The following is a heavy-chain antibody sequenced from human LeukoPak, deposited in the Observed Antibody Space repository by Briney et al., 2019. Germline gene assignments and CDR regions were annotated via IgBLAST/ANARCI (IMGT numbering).Heavy chain of an antibody. CDR3: ARLRSGYDYVWGSYRSWPLLDY. Sequence: SETLSLTCTVSGGSIRSYYWSWIRQPPGKGLEWIGYIYYSGSTNYNPSLKSRVTISVDTSKNQFSLKLSSVTAADTAVYYCARLRSGYDYVWGSYRSWPLLDYWGQGTLVTVSS. J-gene: IGHJ4*02. D-gene: IGHD3-16*02. CDR1: GGSIRSYY. V-gene: IGHV4-59*08. CDR2: IYYSGST.